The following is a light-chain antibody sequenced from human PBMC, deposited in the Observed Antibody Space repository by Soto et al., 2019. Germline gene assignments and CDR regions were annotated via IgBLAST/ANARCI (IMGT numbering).Light chain of an antibody. V-gene: IGLV1-44*01. CDR1: SSNIGSNT. CDR3: AGWDDSLNGVV. CDR2: SNN. Sequence: QSVLTQPPSASGTPGQRVTISCSGSSSNIGSNTVNWYQQLPGTAPKLLIYSNNLRPSGVPDRFSGSKSGTSASLAISGLQSEDEADYYCAGWDDSLNGVVFGGGTKLTVL. J-gene: IGLJ2*01.